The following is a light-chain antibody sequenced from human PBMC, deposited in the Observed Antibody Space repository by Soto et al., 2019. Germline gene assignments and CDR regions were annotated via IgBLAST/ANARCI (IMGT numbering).Light chain of an antibody. Sequence: EIVLSQSPATLSLSPGERATLSCRASQSVGGYLAWYQQKPGQAPRLLIYDASNRATGIPARFSGSGSGTDFTLTISSLEPEDIAVYYCQQRSNFWTFGQGTKVDIK. CDR3: QQRSNFWT. J-gene: IGKJ1*01. V-gene: IGKV3-11*01. CDR1: QSVGGY. CDR2: DAS.